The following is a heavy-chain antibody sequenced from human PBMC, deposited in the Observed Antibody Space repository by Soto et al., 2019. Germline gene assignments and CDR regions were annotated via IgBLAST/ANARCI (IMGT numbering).Heavy chain of an antibody. CDR1: GFIFSSYA. CDR3: APLGV. V-gene: IGHV3-23*01. J-gene: IGHJ6*02. Sequence: EVQLLESGGGLVQPRGSLRLSCEASGFIFSSYAMSWVRQAPGQGLEWVSAISGGGNSTYYTLSVKGRFTISRDISKNTLSLQMNSLRFEDTAVYYCAPLGVWGQGSTVTVSS. CDR2: ISGGGNST.